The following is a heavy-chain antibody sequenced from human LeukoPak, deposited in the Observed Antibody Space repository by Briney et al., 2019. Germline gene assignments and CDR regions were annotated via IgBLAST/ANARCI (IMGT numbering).Heavy chain of an antibody. J-gene: IGHJ5*02. CDR3: ARGGTSRGFDP. D-gene: IGHD6-6*01. Sequence: ASVKVSCKASGCTFTSSYIHWVRQAPAQGLEWMGIINPSGGSTSYAQEFQGRVTMTRDTSTSTVYMELSSLRSEDTAVYYCARGGTSRGFDPWGQGTLVTVSS. CDR2: INPSGGST. V-gene: IGHV1-46*01. CDR1: GCTFTSSY.